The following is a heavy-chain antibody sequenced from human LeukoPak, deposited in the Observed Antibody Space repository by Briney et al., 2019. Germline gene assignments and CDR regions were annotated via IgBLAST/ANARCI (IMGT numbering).Heavy chain of an antibody. V-gene: IGHV3-21*01. CDR2: ISSSSSYI. Sequence: GGSLRLSCAASGFTFSSYSMNWVRQAPGHGLESVSYISSSSSYIYYADSVKGRFTISRDNAKNSLYLQMNSLRAEDTAVYYCARRYCSSTSCYNFDYWGQGTLVTVSS. J-gene: IGHJ4*02. CDR3: ARRYCSSTSCYNFDY. CDR1: GFTFSSYS. D-gene: IGHD2-2*01.